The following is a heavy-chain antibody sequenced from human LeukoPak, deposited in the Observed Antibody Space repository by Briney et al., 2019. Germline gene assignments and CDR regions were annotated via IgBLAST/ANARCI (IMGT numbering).Heavy chain of an antibody. D-gene: IGHD1-14*01. Sequence: ASVKVSCKASGYTFDIYGIAWVRQAPGQGLEWMGWIATYNGKTDYAQNLQGRVTMTTDLSTGTAYMELRSLRSDDPAVYYCARVYNSYYYYMDVWGKGTPVTVSS. CDR2: IATYNGKT. CDR1: GYTFDIYG. CDR3: ARVYNSYYYYMDV. J-gene: IGHJ6*03. V-gene: IGHV1-18*01.